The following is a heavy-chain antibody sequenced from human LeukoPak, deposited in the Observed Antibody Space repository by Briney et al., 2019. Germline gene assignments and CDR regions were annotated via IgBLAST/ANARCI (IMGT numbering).Heavy chain of an antibody. CDR1: RFTFSSYG. V-gene: IGHV3-21*01. J-gene: IGHJ4*02. D-gene: IGHD5-12*01. CDR3: ARGLGGYDQFFDY. CDR2: ISSSSSYI. Sequence: GTLRLSCAASRFTFSSYGMNWVRQAPGKGLEWVSSISSSSSYIYYADSVKGRFTISRDNAKNSLYLQMNSLRAEDTAVYYCARGLGGYDQFFDYWGQGTLVTVSS.